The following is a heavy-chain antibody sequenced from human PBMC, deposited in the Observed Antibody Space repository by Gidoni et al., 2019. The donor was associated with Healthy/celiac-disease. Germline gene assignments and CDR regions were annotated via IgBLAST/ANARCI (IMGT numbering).Heavy chain of an antibody. J-gene: IGHJ4*02. CDR3: ALDIVVVPAARYYFDY. Sequence: QVQLVQSGAEVKKPGSSVKVSCKASGGTCSSYAISWVRQAPGQGLEWMGGIIPIFGTANYAQKFQGRVTITADESTSTAYMELSSLRSEDTAVYYCALDIVVVPAARYYFDYWGQGTLVTVSS. CDR1: GGTCSSYA. CDR2: IIPIFGTA. D-gene: IGHD2-2*01. V-gene: IGHV1-69*01.